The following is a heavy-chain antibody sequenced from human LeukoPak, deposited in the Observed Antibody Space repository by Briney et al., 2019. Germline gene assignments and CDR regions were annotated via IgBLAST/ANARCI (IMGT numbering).Heavy chain of an antibody. J-gene: IGHJ4*02. V-gene: IGHV4-59*01. CDR2: IYYSGST. D-gene: IGHD4-23*01. Sequence: KTSETLSLTCTVSGGSISSYYWSWIRQPPGKGLDWIGYIYYSGSTNYNPSLKSRVTISVDTSKNQFSLKLSSVTAADTAVYYCARHDYGGPFDYWGQGTLVTVSS. CDR1: GGSISSYY. CDR3: ARHDYGGPFDY.